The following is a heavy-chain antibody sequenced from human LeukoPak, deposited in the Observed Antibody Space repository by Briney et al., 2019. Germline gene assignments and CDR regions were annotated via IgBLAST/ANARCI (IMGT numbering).Heavy chain of an antibody. J-gene: IGHJ4*02. CDR2: ISSSSSYI. D-gene: IGHD3-10*01. Sequence: PGGSLRLSCAASGFTFSSYSMNWVRQAPGKGLEWVSSISSSSSYIYYADSVKGRFTISRDNAKNSLYLQMNSQRAEDTAVYYCAREGITMVRGVIDYWGQGTLVTVSS. CDR3: AREGITMVRGVIDY. V-gene: IGHV3-21*01. CDR1: GFTFSSYS.